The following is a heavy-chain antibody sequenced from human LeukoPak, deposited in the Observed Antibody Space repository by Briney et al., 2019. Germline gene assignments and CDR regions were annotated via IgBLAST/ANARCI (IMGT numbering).Heavy chain of an antibody. Sequence: PGRSLRLSCAASGFTFHDHAMHWVRQAPGKGLEWVSAISGSGGSTYYADSVKGRFTISRDNSKNTLYLQMNSLRAEDTAVYYCAKDKVVRGVIITAFDYWGQGTLVTVSS. J-gene: IGHJ4*02. CDR3: AKDKVVRGVIITAFDY. CDR1: GFTFHDHA. V-gene: IGHV3-23*01. CDR2: ISGSGGST. D-gene: IGHD3-10*01.